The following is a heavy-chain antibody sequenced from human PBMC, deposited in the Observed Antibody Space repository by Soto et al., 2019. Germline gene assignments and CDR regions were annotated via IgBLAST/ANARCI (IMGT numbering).Heavy chain of an antibody. CDR1: GYTFTSYG. J-gene: IGHJ5*02. V-gene: IGHV1-18*01. D-gene: IGHD3-10*01. CDR2: SSAYNGDT. CDR3: ARVMVRGVIRVPAPLLEDFNWFDP. Sequence: QVQLVQSGAEVKKPGASVKVSCKASGYTFTSYGVTWVRQAPGQGLEWMGWSSAYNGDTNYAQNLQGRLTMTTDTSTSTVYMELRSLRSDDTAVYYCARVMVRGVIRVPAPLLEDFNWFDPWGQGTLVTVSS.